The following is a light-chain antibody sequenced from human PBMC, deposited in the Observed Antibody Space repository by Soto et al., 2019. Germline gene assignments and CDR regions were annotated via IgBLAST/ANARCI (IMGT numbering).Light chain of an antibody. V-gene: IGKV1-5*03. Sequence: DIQMTQSPSTLSASVGDRVTITCRASLNIARSLAWYQQKPGKAPKVLIYQASSLDSGVPSRFSGRGFGTEFTLTINTLQPDDSATYYCQQYEYFWTFGQGTKVDIK. CDR3: QQYEYFWT. CDR1: LNIARS. CDR2: QAS. J-gene: IGKJ1*01.